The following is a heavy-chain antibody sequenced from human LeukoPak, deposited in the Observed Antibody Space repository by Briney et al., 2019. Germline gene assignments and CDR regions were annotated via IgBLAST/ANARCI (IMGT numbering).Heavy chain of an antibody. CDR3: ARDTYYYDRGVPWVY. V-gene: IGHV1-2*02. CDR2: INPNSGGT. Sequence: GASVKVSCKASGYTFTGYYMHWVRQAPGQGLEWMGWINPNSGGTNYAQKLQGRVTMTTDTSTSTAYMELRSLRSDDTAVYYCARDTYYYDRGVPWVYWGQGTLVTVSS. D-gene: IGHD3-22*01. CDR1: GYTFTGYY. J-gene: IGHJ4*02.